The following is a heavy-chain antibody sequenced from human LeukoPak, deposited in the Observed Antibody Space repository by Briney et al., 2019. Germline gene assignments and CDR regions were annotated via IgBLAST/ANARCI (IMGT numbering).Heavy chain of an antibody. CDR3: AKLGIVVVVAATTWFDP. CDR2: ISGSGGST. D-gene: IGHD2-15*01. CDR1: GFTFSSYA. Sequence: GGSLRLSCAASGFTFSSYAMSWVRQAPGKGLEWVSAISGSGGSTYYADSVKGRFTISRDNSKNTLYLQMNSLRAEDTAVYYCAKLGIVVVVAATTWFDPWGQGTLVIVSS. J-gene: IGHJ5*02. V-gene: IGHV3-23*01.